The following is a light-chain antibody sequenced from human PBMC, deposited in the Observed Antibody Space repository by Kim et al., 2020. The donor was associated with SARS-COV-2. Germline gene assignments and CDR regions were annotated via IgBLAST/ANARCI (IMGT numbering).Light chain of an antibody. Sequence: GQSITLSCTGTRSAVAAYNFVSWYRQHPGEAPKVIIYDVDNRPSGVSNRFSGSKSGNTASLTISEVQAEDEADYYCSSFRSGNTLLFGGGTQLTVL. V-gene: IGLV2-14*04. J-gene: IGLJ3*02. CDR3: SSFRSGNTLL. CDR2: DVD. CDR1: RSAVAAYNF.